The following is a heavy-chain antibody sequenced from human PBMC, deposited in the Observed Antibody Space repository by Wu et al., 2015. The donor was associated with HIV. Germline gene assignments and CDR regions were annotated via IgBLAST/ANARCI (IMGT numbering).Heavy chain of an antibody. J-gene: IGHJ4*02. D-gene: IGHD3-10*01. V-gene: IGHV1-2*02. Sequence: QVQLVQSGAEVKKPGASVKVSCKASGYTFTGYYVHWVRQAPGQGLEWMGWVNPNSGATDYAQKFQGRVTMTRDTSISTAYMELSRLRSDDTAVYYCARGQIFRSWFGELWPGEYWGQGTLGHRSPQ. CDR3: ARGQIFRSWFGELWPGEY. CDR2: VNPNSGAT. CDR1: GYTFTGYY.